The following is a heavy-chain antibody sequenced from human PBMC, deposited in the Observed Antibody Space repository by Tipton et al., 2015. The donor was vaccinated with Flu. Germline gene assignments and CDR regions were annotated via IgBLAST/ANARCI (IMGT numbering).Heavy chain of an antibody. J-gene: IGHJ5*02. CDR3: ARELTNTMGRSWFDP. CDR1: GGSISNYC. Sequence: TLSLTCTVSGGSISNYCWSWIRQPAGKGLEWIGRIYTSGSTNYNPSLKSRVTMSLDTSKNQFSLKLSSVTAADTAVYYCARELTNTMGRSWFDPWGQGTLVTVSS. V-gene: IGHV4-4*07. CDR2: IYTSGST. D-gene: IGHD2-8*01.